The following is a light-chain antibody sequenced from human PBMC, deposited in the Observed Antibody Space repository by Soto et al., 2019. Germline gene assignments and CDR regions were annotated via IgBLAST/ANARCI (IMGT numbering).Light chain of an antibody. J-gene: IGKJ1*01. CDR3: QQCFWHWT. CDR1: QSISRY. CDR2: VAS. Sequence: DIQMTQSPSSLSASVGDRVTITCRASQSISRYLNWYQQKPGKAPNLLIYVASSLQSEVPSRFSGSGSGTDFTLTISSLQPEDFATYYCQQCFWHWTFGQGTKVDIK. V-gene: IGKV1-39*01.